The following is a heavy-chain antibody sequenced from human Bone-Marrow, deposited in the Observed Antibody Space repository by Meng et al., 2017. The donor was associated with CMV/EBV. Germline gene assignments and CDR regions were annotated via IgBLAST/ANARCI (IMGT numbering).Heavy chain of an antibody. V-gene: IGHV3-30-3*01. CDR3: ARAQSDYYYYGMDV. J-gene: IGHJ6*02. Sequence: GGSLRLYCAASGFTFSSYAMHWVRQAPGKGLEWVAVISYDGSNKYYADSVKGRFTISRDNSKNTLYLQMNSLRAEDTAVYYCARAQSDYYYYGMDVWGQGTTVTVSS. CDR2: ISYDGSNK. D-gene: IGHD7-27*01. CDR1: GFTFSSYA.